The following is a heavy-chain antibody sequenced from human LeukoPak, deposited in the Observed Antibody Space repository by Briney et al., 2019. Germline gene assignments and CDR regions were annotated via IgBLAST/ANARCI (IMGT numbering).Heavy chain of an antibody. V-gene: IGHV4-59*01. CDR1: GGSISSYY. CDR2: IYYSGST. D-gene: IGHD2-15*01. Sequence: SETLSLTCTVSGGSISSYYWSWIRQPPGKGLEWIGYIYYSGSTNYNPSLKSRVTISVDTSKNQFSLKLSSVTAADTAVYYCAREVEVVVAATGLTEYNWFDPWGQGTLVTVSS. CDR3: AREVEVVVAATGLTEYNWFDP. J-gene: IGHJ5*02.